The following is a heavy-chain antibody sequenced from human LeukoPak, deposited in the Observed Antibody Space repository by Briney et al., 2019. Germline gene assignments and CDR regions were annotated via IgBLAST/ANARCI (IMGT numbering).Heavy chain of an antibody. J-gene: IGHJ4*02. D-gene: IGHD4-17*01. Sequence: ASVKVSCKASGYTFTGYYMHWVRQAPGQGLEWMGWISAYNGNTNYAQKLQGRVTMTTDTSTSTAYMELRSLRSDDTAVYYCAREHGDYFDYWGQGTLVTVSS. CDR1: GYTFTGYY. CDR2: ISAYNGNT. CDR3: AREHGDYFDY. V-gene: IGHV1-18*04.